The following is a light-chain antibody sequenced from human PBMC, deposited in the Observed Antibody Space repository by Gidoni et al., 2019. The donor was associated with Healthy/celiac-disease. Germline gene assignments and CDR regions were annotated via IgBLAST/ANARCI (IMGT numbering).Light chain of an antibody. J-gene: IGKJ5*01. V-gene: IGKV3-15*01. Sequence: EIVMTQSPAPLSVSPGERATLSCRDSQSVSSNLAWYQQKPGQAPRLLIYGASTRATGIPARFSGSGSGTEFTLTISSLQSEDLAVYYCQQYNNWPPITFGQGTRLEIK. CDR1: QSVSSN. CDR2: GAS. CDR3: QQYNNWPPIT.